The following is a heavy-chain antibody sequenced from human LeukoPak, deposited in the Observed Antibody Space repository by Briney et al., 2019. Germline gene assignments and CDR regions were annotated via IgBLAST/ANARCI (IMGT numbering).Heavy chain of an antibody. V-gene: IGHV3-74*01. CDR2: INSDGSST. J-gene: IGHJ4*02. CDR1: GFTFSSYW. CDR3: ASWDYGAAYTVFDY. D-gene: IGHD4-17*01. Sequence: PGGSLRLSCAASGFTFSSYWMHWVRHAPGKGLVWVSRINSDGSSTSYADSVKGRFTISRDNAKNTLYLQMNSLRAEDTAVYYCASWDYGAAYTVFDYWGQGTLVTVSS.